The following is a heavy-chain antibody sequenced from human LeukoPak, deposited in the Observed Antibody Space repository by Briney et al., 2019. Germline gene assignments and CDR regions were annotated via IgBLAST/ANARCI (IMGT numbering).Heavy chain of an antibody. CDR2: ISGSGGST. CDR1: GFTVSSNY. D-gene: IGHD4/OR15-4a*01. V-gene: IGHV3-23*01. Sequence: GGSLRLSCAASGFTVSSNYMSWVRQAPGKGLEWVSAISGSGGSTYYADSVKGRFTISGDNSKNTLYLQMNSLRAEDTAVYYCAKDTNYEHYFDYWGQGTLVTVSS. J-gene: IGHJ4*02. CDR3: AKDTNYEHYFDY.